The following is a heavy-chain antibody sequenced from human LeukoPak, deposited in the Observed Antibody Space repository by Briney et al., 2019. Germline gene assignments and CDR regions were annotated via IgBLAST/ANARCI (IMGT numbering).Heavy chain of an antibody. Sequence: PGGSLRLSCAASGFIFSSYWMSWVRQAPGKGLEWVANIKQDGSEKNYADSVTGRFTISRDNAKNSLYLQMNSLRAEDTAVYYCAGVMANDAFDIWGQGTMVTVSS. V-gene: IGHV3-7*02. CDR3: AGVMANDAFDI. J-gene: IGHJ3*02. CDR1: GFIFSSYW. CDR2: IKQDGSEK. D-gene: IGHD5-24*01.